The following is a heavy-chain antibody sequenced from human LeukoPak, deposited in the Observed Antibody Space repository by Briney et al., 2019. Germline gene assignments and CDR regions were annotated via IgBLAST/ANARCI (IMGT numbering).Heavy chain of an antibody. CDR1: GYTLTESS. CDR3: ATVSASGSLTLDY. V-gene: IGHV1-24*01. J-gene: IGHJ4*02. D-gene: IGHD1-26*01. CDR2: FDPEDGET. Sequence: ASVKVSCKVSGYTLTESSMHWVRQAPGKGLEWMGGFDPEDGETIYAQKFQGRVTMTEDTSTDTAYMELSSLRSEDTAVYYCATVSASGSLTLDYWGQGTLVTVSS.